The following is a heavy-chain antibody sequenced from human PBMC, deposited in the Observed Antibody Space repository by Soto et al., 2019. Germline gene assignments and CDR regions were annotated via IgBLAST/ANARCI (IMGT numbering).Heavy chain of an antibody. D-gene: IGHD4-17*01. CDR2: IYHSGST. Sequence: SETLALTCAVSGGSISSGGYSWSWIRQPPGKGLEWIGYIYHSGSTYYNPSLKSRVTISVDRSKNQFSLKLSSVTAADTAVYYCARVGSYCDIAYWGHGTLVTVS. CDR1: GGSISSGGYS. CDR3: ARVGSYCDIAY. V-gene: IGHV4-30-2*01. J-gene: IGHJ4*01.